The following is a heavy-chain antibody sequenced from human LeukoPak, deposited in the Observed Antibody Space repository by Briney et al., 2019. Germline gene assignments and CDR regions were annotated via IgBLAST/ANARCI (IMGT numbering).Heavy chain of an antibody. Sequence: ASVKVSCKASGYTFTNYYMHWVRQAPGQGLEWMGIINPSGGSTRYAQKFQGRVTMTRDTSTSTVYMELSSLRSEDTAMYYCARIRDGYNDAYDIWGQGTMVTVPS. CDR3: ARIRDGYNDAYDI. J-gene: IGHJ3*02. V-gene: IGHV1-46*01. CDR2: INPSGGST. D-gene: IGHD5-24*01. CDR1: GYTFTNYY.